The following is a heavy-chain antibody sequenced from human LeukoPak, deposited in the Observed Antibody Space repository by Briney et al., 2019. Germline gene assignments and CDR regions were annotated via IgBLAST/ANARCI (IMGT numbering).Heavy chain of an antibody. V-gene: IGHV4-30-2*01. Sequence: SETLSLTCAVSGGSISSGGYSWSWIRQPPGKGLEWIGYIYHSGSTYYNPSLKSRVTISVDRSRNQFSLKLSSVTAADTAVYYCARALSGYVGYYFDYWGQGILVTVSS. CDR1: GGSISSGGYS. D-gene: IGHD3-22*01. CDR3: ARALSGYVGYYFDY. J-gene: IGHJ4*02. CDR2: IYHSGST.